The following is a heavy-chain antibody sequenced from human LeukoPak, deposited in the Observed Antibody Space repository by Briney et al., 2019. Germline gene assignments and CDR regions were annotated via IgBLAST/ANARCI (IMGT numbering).Heavy chain of an antibody. D-gene: IGHD6-13*01. V-gene: IGHV4-34*01. CDR3: ATGGVAAAGTGDY. J-gene: IGHJ4*02. CDR2: INHSGST. CDR1: GGSFRGYY. Sequence: SETLSRTCAVYGGSFRGYYWSWIRQPPWKGLEWIGEINHSGSTNYNPSLKSRITISVDTSKNQFSLKLSSVTAADTAVYSCATGGVAAAGTGDYWGQGTLVTVSS.